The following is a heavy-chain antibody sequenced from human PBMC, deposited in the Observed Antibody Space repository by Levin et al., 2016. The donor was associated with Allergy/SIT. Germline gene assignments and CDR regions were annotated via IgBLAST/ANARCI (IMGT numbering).Heavy chain of an antibody. J-gene: IGHJ3*02. D-gene: IGHD6-19*01. Sequence: ASVKVSCKASGYTFTSYDINWVRQATGQGLEWMGWINPNSGGAEYAQKFQGRVTMTRDTSISTAYMELSRLRSDDTAVYYCATAVGPIPASGPLDIWGQGTMVTVSS. CDR3: ATAVGPIPASGPLDI. CDR1: GYTFTSYD. CDR2: INPNSGGA. V-gene: IGHV1-2*02.